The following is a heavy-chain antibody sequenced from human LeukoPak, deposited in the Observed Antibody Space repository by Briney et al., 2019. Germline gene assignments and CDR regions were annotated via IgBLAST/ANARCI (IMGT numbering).Heavy chain of an antibody. D-gene: IGHD2-2*01. V-gene: IGHV4-34*01. J-gene: IGHJ4*02. CDR1: GESFSDYS. CDR2: IDHTGRA. Sequence: SETLSLTCAVSGESFSDYSWSWIRQPPGKGLGWIGEIDHTGRANYNPSLKSRVTISVDTSKNQFSLKLTSVTAADTAVYYCARGLGPAAKFDYWGQGTLVTVSS. CDR3: ARGLGPAAKFDY.